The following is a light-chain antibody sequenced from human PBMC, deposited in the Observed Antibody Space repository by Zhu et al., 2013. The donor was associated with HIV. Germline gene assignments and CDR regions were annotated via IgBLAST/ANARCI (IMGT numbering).Light chain of an antibody. J-gene: IGKJ4*01. CDR2: TAS. CDR3: QQSFSFLS. V-gene: IGKV1-39*01. CDR1: QGITNY. Sequence: DIQMTQSPSSLSASVGDRVTITCRASQGITNYLAWYQQKPGQAPRLLIYTASTLQTGVPPRFSASGSGTDFTLTITNLQPEDLAVYYCQQSFSFLSFGGGTRVEIK.